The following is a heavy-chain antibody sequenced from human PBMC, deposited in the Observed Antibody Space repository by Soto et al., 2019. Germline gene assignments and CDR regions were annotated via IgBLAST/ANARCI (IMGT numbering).Heavy chain of an antibody. CDR3: ARGRSRDYSNYYYYGMDV. D-gene: IGHD4-4*01. CDR2: RNPNSGNT. CDR1: GYTFTSYD. Sequence: ASGKVSCKASGYTFTSYDINWVRQATGQGLEWMGWRNPNSGNTGYAQKFQGRVTMTRNTSISTAYMELSSLRSEDTAVYYCARGRSRDYSNYYYYGMDVWGQGTTVTFSS. V-gene: IGHV1-8*01. J-gene: IGHJ6*02.